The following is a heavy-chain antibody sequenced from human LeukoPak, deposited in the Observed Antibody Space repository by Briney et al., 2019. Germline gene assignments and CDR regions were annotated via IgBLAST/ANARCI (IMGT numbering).Heavy chain of an antibody. V-gene: IGHV3-48*03. CDR1: GFTFSGYE. CDR3: ARDQTMDV. CDR2: INTRGTTT. Sequence: GGSLRLSCAGSGFTFSGYEMNWVRQAPGKGLEWVSYINTRGTTTYYADSVKGRFTISRDNAKNSLYLQMNGLRAEDTAVYYCARDQTMDVWGQGTTVTVSS. J-gene: IGHJ6*02.